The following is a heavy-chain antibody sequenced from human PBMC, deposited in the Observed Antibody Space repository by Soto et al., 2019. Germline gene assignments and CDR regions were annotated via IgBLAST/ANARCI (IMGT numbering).Heavy chain of an antibody. V-gene: IGHV4-30-4*01. Sequence: SGTLYLTCTVSGDSINRGDFYWSWIGQPPGKGLEWGGYIYYTGSADYTPSHKSRVTISIATSNNRFSLNVTSVTAEDRAVYYCASVDLLTGFHYWGQGTPVTVS. CDR3: ASVDLLTGFHY. J-gene: IGHJ4*01. CDR2: IYYTGSA. D-gene: IGHD3-9*01. CDR1: GDSINRGDFY.